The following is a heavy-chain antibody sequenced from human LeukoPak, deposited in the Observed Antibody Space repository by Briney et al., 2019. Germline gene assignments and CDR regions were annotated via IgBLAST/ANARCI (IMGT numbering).Heavy chain of an antibody. CDR1: GGTFSSYA. V-gene: IGHV1-69*06. D-gene: IGHD6-6*01. CDR2: IIPIFGTA. J-gene: IGHJ4*02. Sequence: SVKVSCKASGGTFSSYAISWVRQAPGQGLEWVGGIIPIFGTANYARKFQGRVTITADKSTSTAYMELSSLRAEDMALYYCAKEGRANSSSSGYFDYWGQGTLVTVSS. CDR3: AKEGRANSSSSGYFDY.